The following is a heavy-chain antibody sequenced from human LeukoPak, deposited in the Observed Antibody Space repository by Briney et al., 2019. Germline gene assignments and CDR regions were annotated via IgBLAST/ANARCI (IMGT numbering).Heavy chain of an antibody. CDR2: INHSGSA. J-gene: IGHJ4*02. CDR1: GGSFNAYS. CDR3: ARLGLYTSSWYRFYYFDY. D-gene: IGHD6-13*01. Sequence: SETLSLTCGVHGGSFNAYSWSWVRQPPGKGLEWIGDINHSGSASYNPSLKSRFTISVDTSKNQFSLKLSSVTAADTAVYYCARLGLYTSSWYRFYYFDYWGPGTLVTVSS. V-gene: IGHV4-34*01.